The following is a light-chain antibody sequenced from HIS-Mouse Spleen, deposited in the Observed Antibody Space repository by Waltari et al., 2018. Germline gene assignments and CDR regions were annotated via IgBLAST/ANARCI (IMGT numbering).Light chain of an antibody. J-gene: IGKJ1*01. V-gene: IGKV3-11*01. CDR1: QSVSSY. CDR3: QQLNSYPPT. Sequence: EIVLTQSPATLSLSPGERATLSCRASQSVSSYLACYQQKPGQAPRLLIYDASNRATGIPARFSGSGSGTDFTLTISSLEPEDFATYYCQQLNSYPPTFGQGTKVEIK. CDR2: DAS.